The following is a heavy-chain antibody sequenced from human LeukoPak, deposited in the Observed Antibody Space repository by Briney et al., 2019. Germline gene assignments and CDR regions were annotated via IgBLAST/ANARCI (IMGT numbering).Heavy chain of an antibody. CDR3: TRPFYDSSGYYGY. CDR2: IRSKAYGGTT. V-gene: IGHV3-49*03. J-gene: IGHJ4*02. D-gene: IGHD3-22*01. CDR1: GFTFGDYA. Sequence: PGGSLRLSXTASGFTFGDYAMSWFRQAPGKGLEWVGFIRSKAYGGTTEYAASVKGRFTISRDDSKSIAYLQMNSLKTEDTAVYYCTRPFYDSSGYYGYWGQGTLVTVSS.